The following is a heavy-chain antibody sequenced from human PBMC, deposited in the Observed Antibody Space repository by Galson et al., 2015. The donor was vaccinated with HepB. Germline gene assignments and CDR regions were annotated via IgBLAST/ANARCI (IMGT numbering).Heavy chain of an antibody. J-gene: IGHJ6*02. Sequence: SVKVSCKASGYTFSSYAMHWVRQAPGQRLEWMGWINAGNGNTDYSQKFQGRVTITRDTSASTAYMELSSLRSEDTAVFYCARGRHYGDYTSYYGLDVWGRGTTVTVSS. CDR2: INAGNGNT. CDR1: GYTFSSYA. V-gene: IGHV1-3*01. CDR3: ARGRHYGDYTSYYGLDV. D-gene: IGHD4-17*01.